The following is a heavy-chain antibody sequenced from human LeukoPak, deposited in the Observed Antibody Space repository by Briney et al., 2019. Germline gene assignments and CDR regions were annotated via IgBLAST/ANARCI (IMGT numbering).Heavy chain of an antibody. CDR3: ARDRVGYCSGGSCYSTSFDY. Sequence: ASVKVSCKASGGTFSSYAISWVRQAPGQGLEWMGGIIPIFGTANYAQKFQGRVTITADEPTSTAYMELSSLRSEDTAVYYCARDRVGYCSGGSCYSTSFDYWGQGTLVTVSS. J-gene: IGHJ4*02. CDR2: IIPIFGTA. CDR1: GGTFSSYA. D-gene: IGHD2-15*01. V-gene: IGHV1-69*13.